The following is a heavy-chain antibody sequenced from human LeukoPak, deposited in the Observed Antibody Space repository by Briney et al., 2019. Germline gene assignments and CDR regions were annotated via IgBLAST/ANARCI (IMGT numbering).Heavy chain of an antibody. Sequence: SETLSLTCAVSGFSIITTNWWSWVRQPPGKRLEWFGEVSLKEATNYSPSLESRVSMSIDKSKNHLSLKLRSVTAADTATYYCTRESGAFSPFGFWGQGTLVTASS. D-gene: IGHD1-26*01. J-gene: IGHJ4*02. CDR3: TRESGAFSPFGF. CDR1: GFSIITTNW. CDR2: VSLKEAT. V-gene: IGHV4-4*02.